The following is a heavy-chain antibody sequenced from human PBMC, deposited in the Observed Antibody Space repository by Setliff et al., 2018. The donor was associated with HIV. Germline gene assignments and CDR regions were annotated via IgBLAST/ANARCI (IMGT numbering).Heavy chain of an antibody. CDR1: GGSISSHY. D-gene: IGHD2-21*02. CDR3: GRLSETAMASFDS. V-gene: IGHV4-59*08. CDR2: IYYSGST. J-gene: IGHJ4*02. Sequence: SETLSLTCTVSGGSISSHYWSWIRQPPGKGLEWIGYIYYSGSTNYNPSLKSRVTISAGPSKNQFSLKLTSVTAADTAVYYCGRLSETAMASFDSWGQGILVTVSS.